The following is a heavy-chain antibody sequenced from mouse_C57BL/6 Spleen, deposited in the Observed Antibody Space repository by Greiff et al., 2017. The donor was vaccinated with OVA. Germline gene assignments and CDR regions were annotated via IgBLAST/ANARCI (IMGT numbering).Heavy chain of an antibody. J-gene: IGHJ2*01. CDR3: ARGYN. CDR2: ISDGGSYT. V-gene: IGHV5-4*03. Sequence: DVMLVESGGGLVKPGGSLKLSCAASGFTFSSYAMSWVRQTPEKMLEWVATISDGGSYTYYPDNVKGRFTISRDNAKNNLYLQMSHLKSEDTAMYYCARGYNWGQGTTLTVSS. CDR1: GFTFSSYA.